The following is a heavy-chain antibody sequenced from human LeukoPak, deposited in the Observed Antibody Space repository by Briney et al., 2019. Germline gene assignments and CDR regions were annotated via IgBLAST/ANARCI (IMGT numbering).Heavy chain of an antibody. V-gene: IGHV4-34*01. CDR1: GGSFSGYY. CDR3: ATGRSAHSYVLDY. J-gene: IGHJ4*02. Sequence: PSETLSLTCAVYGGSFSGYYWSWIRQPPGKGLEWIGEINHSGSTNYNPSLKSRVTISVDTSKNQFSLKLSSVTAADTAVYYCATGRSAHSYVLDYWGQGTLVTVSS. D-gene: IGHD5-18*01. CDR2: INHSGST.